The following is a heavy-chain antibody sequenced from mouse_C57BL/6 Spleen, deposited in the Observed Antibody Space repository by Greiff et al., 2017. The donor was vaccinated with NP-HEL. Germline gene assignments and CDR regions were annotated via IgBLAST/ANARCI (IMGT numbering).Heavy chain of an antibody. CDR1: GYAFTNYL. V-gene: IGHV1-54*01. CDR3: AREEGSLGGFAY. Sequence: VQLQQSGAELVRPGTSVKVSCKASGYAFTNYLIEWVKQRPGQGLEWIGVINPGGGGTNYIEKFKGKATLTADKSSRTAYMQLSSLTSEDSAGYFCAREEGSLGGFAYWGQGTLVTVSA. CDR2: INPGGGGT. D-gene: IGHD3-1*01. J-gene: IGHJ3*01.